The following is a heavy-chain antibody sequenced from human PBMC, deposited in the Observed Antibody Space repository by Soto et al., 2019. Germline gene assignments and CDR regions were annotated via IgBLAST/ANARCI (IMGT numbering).Heavy chain of an antibody. D-gene: IGHD2-15*01. Sequence: QVQLVQSGAEVKKPGASVKVSCKASGYTFTHYGITWVRQAPGQGLEWMGWINSFSGATNYPQKLQGRLTMTTDTSTNTVYMELRNLRSADTAVYYCARDLHSGGKYWYFDIWGRGTLVTVSS. CDR1: GYTFTHYG. J-gene: IGHJ2*01. V-gene: IGHV1-18*01. CDR3: ARDLHSGGKYWYFDI. CDR2: INSFSGAT.